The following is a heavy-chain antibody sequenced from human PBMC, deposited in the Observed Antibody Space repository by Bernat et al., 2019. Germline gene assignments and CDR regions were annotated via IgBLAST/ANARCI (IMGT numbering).Heavy chain of an antibody. D-gene: IGHD6-19*01. J-gene: IGHJ6*02. V-gene: IGHV1-69*04. CDR3: ARESYTSGWSGGDYRYYYYYHGMDV. Sequence: QVQLVQSGAEVKKPGSSVKVSCKASGGTFSSYAISWVRQAPGQGLEWMGRIIPILDITNYAQKFQGRVTITADKSTSTAYMELSSLRSEDTAVYFCARESYTSGWSGGDYRYYYYYHGMDVWGQGTTVTVSS. CDR1: GGTFSSYA. CDR2: IIPILDIT.